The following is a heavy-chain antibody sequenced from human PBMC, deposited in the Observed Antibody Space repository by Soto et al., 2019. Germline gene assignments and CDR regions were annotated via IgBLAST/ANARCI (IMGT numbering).Heavy chain of an antibody. CDR3: AKGILCATIGPYAMDV. D-gene: IGHD3-16*01. CDR1: GFAFSSYA. V-gene: IGHV3-30*18. CDR2: ISYDGNYI. J-gene: IGHJ6*02. Sequence: PVGSLRLSCEASGFAFSSYAMHWVRQAPGKGLEWVGVISYDGNYIYYADSVKGRFTISRDNSKNSLYVQVNSLRPEDTAVYYLAKGILCATIGPYAMDVWGQGTTVTVSS.